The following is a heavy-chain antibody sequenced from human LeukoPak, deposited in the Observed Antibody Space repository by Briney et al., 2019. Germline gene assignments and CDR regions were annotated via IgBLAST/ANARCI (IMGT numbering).Heavy chain of an antibody. CDR2: ISPNSGGT. Sequence: ASVKVSCKASGYIFSDYYMHWVRQAPGQGLEWMGWISPNSGGTNYAQKFQGRVTMTRDTSISTAYMELSRLRSDDTAVYYCARVLFYCSSTSCPLDYWGQGTLVTVSS. CDR1: GYIFSDYY. J-gene: IGHJ4*02. D-gene: IGHD2-2*01. CDR3: ARVLFYCSSTSCPLDY. V-gene: IGHV1-2*02.